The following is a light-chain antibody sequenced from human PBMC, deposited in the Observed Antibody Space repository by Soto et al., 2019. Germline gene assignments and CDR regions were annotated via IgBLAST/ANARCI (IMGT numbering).Light chain of an antibody. CDR2: DTS. J-gene: IGKJ4*01. Sequence: EIVLTQSPATLSLSPGERATLSCRASQSVSSYLAWYQQTPGQAPRLLMYDTSNTATGIPARFSGSGSGTAFSLTIGSLEPEDFPVYYCQQSSNWPWTFGGGTKVEIK. V-gene: IGKV3-11*01. CDR3: QQSSNWPWT. CDR1: QSVSSY.